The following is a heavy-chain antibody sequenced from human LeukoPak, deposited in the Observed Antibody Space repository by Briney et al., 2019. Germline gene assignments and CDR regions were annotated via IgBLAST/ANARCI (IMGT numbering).Heavy chain of an antibody. CDR1: GYSISSGYY. Sequence: SETLSLTCTVSGYSISSGYYWGWIRQPPGKGLEWIGSIYHSGRTYYNPSLKSRVTISVDTSKHQFSLKLSSVTAADTAVYYCARDRNYADLTPPSPGNNWFDPWGQGTLVTVSS. J-gene: IGHJ5*02. D-gene: IGHD1-7*01. V-gene: IGHV4-38-2*02. CDR2: IYHSGRT. CDR3: ARDRNYADLTPPSPGNNWFDP.